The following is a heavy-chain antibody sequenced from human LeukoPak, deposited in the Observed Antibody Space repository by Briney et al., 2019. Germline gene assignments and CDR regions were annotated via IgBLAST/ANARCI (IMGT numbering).Heavy chain of an antibody. CDR3: ARDFYGDDGHHPFDY. CDR1: GGSISNYY. D-gene: IGHD2/OR15-2a*01. V-gene: IGHV4-4*07. CDR2: IYASGST. Sequence: SETLSLTCSVSGGSISNYYWNWLRQPPGKGLEWIGRIYASGSTNYNPSLKSRVTISMDKTKNHFSLNLKSVTAADTAFYYCARDFYGDDGHHPFDYWGQGIQVTVSS. J-gene: IGHJ4*02.